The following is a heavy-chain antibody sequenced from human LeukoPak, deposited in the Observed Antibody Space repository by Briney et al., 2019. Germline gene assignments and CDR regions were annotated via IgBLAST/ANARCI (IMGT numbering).Heavy chain of an antibody. CDR2: ISYIGSP. D-gene: IGHD4-17*01. Sequence: SDTVPLTCAVSDDPFSIHHWTWIRPPPEKTLEGIGYISYIGSPHHPPPLKSRVIISIDASRNKFSLRLSSVTAADTAVYYCARDLVTVTKGFDIWGQGTMVSVSS. CDR1: DDPFSIHH. J-gene: IGHJ3*02. CDR3: ARDLVTVTKGFDI. V-gene: IGHV4-59*11.